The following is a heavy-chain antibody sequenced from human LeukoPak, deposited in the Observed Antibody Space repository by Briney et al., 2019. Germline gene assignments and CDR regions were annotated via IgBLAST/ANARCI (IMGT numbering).Heavy chain of an antibody. CDR3: ARVADSSGYSFDY. J-gene: IGHJ4*02. CDR2: IYHSGST. V-gene: IGHV4-4*02. Sequence: PSGTLSLTCAVSGGSISSSNWWSWVRQPPGKGLEWIGEIYHSGSTNYNPSLKSRVTISVDKSKNQFSLKLSSVTAAGTAVYYCARVADSSGYSFDYWGQGTLVTVSS. CDR1: GGSISSSNW. D-gene: IGHD3-22*01.